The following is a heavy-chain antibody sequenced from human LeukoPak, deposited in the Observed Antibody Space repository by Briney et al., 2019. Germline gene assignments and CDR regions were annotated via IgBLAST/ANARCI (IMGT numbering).Heavy chain of an antibody. CDR2: IYYSGST. Sequence: SETLSLTCTVSGGSISSYYWSWIRQPPGKGLEWIGYIYYSGSTNYNPSLKSRVTISVDTSKNQFSLKLSSVTAADTAVYYCARTITMVRGVIAHAFDIWGQGTMVTVSS. J-gene: IGHJ3*02. D-gene: IGHD3-10*01. V-gene: IGHV4-59*08. CDR3: ARTITMVRGVIAHAFDI. CDR1: GGSISSYY.